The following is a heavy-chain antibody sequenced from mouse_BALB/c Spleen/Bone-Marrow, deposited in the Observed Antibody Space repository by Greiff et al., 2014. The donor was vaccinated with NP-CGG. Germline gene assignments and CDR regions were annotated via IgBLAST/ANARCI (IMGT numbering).Heavy chain of an antibody. J-gene: IGHJ1*01. CDR1: GFNIKDTY. D-gene: IGHD2-14*01. CDR2: IDPANGNT. V-gene: IGHV14-3*02. CDR3: ASYRYAWYFDV. Sequence: VQLQQSGAELVKPGASVKLSCTASGFNIKDTYMHWVKQRLEQGLEWIGRIDPANGNTKYDPKFQGKATITADTSSNTAYLQLSSLTSEDTAVYYCASYRYAWYFDVWGAGTTVTVPS.